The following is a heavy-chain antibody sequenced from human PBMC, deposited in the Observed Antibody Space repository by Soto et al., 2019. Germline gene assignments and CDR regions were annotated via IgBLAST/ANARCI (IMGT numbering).Heavy chain of an antibody. D-gene: IGHD2-21*02. V-gene: IGHV1-46*01. CDR2: VNPSGGHT. Sequence: QVQLMQSGAEVKKPGASVKVSCKASGDTFTDYYIHWVRQAPGQGLEWMGTVNPSGGHTTYAQHFLGRVTMTRDTSTSTFSMELTSLTSDDTAIYYCARGGHVVVVTAALDYWGQGTLVTVSS. CDR1: GDTFTDYY. CDR3: ARGGHVVVVTAALDY. J-gene: IGHJ4*02.